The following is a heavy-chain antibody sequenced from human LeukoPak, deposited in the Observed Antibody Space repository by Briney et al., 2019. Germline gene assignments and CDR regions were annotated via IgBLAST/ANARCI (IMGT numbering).Heavy chain of an antibody. V-gene: IGHV3-23*01. J-gene: IGHJ6*03. CDR1: RFTFSNYA. CDR2: ITGSGDYT. Sequence: GGSLRLSCAASRFTFSNYAMGWVRQGPGKGLEWVSAITGSGDYTDYADSVKGRFTISRDNSKNTLYVQMNSLRAEDTAVYYCAKEGYSRGYYSYYYMDVWGKGTTVTVSS. CDR3: AKEGYSRGYYSYYYMDV. D-gene: IGHD6-13*01.